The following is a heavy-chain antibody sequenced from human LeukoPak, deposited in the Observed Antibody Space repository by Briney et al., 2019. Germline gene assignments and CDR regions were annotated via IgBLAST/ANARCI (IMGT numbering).Heavy chain of an antibody. J-gene: IGHJ4*02. CDR2: ISHDGSKE. CDR3: AKDKGNYYFDY. Sequence: GGSLRLSCAVSGVTFTKSGMHWVRRAPGKGLEWVAFISHDGSKEYYVDSVKGRFTISRDNYGNKVFLRMNSLRAEDTAVYYCAKDKGNYYFDYWGQGMLVTVSS. D-gene: IGHD3-10*01. V-gene: IGHV3-30*02. CDR1: GVTFTKSG.